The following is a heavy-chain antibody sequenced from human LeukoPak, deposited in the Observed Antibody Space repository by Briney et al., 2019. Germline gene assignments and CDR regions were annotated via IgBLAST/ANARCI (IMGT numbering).Heavy chain of an antibody. CDR1: GFTFSSNW. J-gene: IGHJ3*02. Sequence: GGSLRLSCAASGFTFSSNWMSWVRQAPGKGLEWVANIKQDGSEKYYVDSVKGRFTISRDNAKNSLYLQMNSLRAEDTAVYYCARAKKGSGPIDAFDIWGQGTMVTVSS. CDR2: IKQDGSEK. V-gene: IGHV3-7*01. D-gene: IGHD2-15*01. CDR3: ARAKKGSGPIDAFDI.